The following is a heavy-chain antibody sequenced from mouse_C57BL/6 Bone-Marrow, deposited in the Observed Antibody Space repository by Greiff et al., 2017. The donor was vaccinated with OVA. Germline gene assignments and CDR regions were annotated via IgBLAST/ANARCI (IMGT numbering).Heavy chain of an antibody. V-gene: IGHV5-6*01. CDR1: GFTFSSYG. Sequence: EVHLVESGGDLVKPGGSLTLSCAASGFTFSSYGLSWVRQTPDKRLEWVATISSGGSYTYYPDSVKGRFTISRDNAKNTLYLQMSSLKSEDTAMYYCARRGWDFDYWGQGTTLTVSS. CDR2: ISSGGSYT. CDR3: ARRGWDFDY. D-gene: IGHD1-1*02. J-gene: IGHJ2*01.